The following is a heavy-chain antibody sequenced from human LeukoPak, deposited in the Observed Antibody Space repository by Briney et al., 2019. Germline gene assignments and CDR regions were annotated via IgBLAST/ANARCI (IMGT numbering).Heavy chain of an antibody. CDR2: IFSNDEK. CDR3: ARMGRRNSGSYGFDY. CDR1: GFSLSNARMG. Sequence: SGPTLVKPTQTLTLTCTVSGFSLSNARMGVSWIRQPPGKALELLEHIFSNDEKSYRTSLKSRLTISKDTSKSQVVLTMTNMDPVDTATYYCARMGRRNSGSYGFDYWGQGTLVTVSS. D-gene: IGHD1-26*01. V-gene: IGHV2-26*01. J-gene: IGHJ4*02.